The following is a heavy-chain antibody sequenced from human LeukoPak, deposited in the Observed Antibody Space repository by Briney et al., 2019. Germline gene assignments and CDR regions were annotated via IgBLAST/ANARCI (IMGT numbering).Heavy chain of an antibody. V-gene: IGHV3-33*01. CDR2: IWFDGSDK. D-gene: IGHD3-22*01. CDR1: GFTFSSYG. CDR3: ARDDGSGYYYFDY. Sequence: GGSLRLSCVGSGFTFSSYGIHWVRQAPGKGVEWVALIWFDGSDKYYAGSVKGRFTISRDNSKSTLYLEMNSLRAEDTAVYYCARDDGSGYYYFDYWGQGTLVTVSS. J-gene: IGHJ4*02.